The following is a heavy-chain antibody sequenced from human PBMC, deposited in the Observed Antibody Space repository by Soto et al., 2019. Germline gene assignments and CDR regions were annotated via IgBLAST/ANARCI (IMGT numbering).Heavy chain of an antibody. CDR2: IYGSGST. J-gene: IGHJ5*01. CDR3: AIGQRFSDWFDT. V-gene: IGHV4-4*07. CDR1: GGAIGSHY. D-gene: IGHD3-3*01. Sequence: PSETLSLTCTISGGAIGSHYWTWIRQPAGKGLEWIGRIYGSGSTKYNPSLQSRVTMSLDTSKNQFSLRLESVTAADTAVYYCAIGQRFSDWFDTWGHGTLVTVSS.